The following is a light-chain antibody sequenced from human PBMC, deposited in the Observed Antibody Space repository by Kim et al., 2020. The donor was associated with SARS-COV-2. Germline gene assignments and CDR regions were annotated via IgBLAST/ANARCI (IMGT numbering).Light chain of an antibody. CDR2: YDD. CDR3: AAWDDSLKGLV. V-gene: IGLV1-36*01. CDR1: RSNTGNNA. J-gene: IGLJ3*02. Sequence: QSVLTQPPSVSEAPRQRVTISCSGSRSNTGNNAVSWYQQLPGKAPKLLIYYDDLLPSGVSDRFSGSKSGTSASLAISGLQSEDEADYYCAAWDDSLKGLVFGGGNQLTV.